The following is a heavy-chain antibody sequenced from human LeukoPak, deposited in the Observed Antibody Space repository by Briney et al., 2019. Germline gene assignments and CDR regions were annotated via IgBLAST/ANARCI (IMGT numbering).Heavy chain of an antibody. CDR1: GGSISSSSYY. D-gene: IGHD3-9*01. CDR2: IYYSGST. V-gene: IGHV4-39*07. CDR3: AREMMALRYFDWLSEGAFDI. J-gene: IGHJ3*02. Sequence: SETLSLTCTVSGGSISSSSYYWGWIRQPPGKGLEWIGSIYYSGSTYYNPSLKSRVTISVDTSKNQFSLKLSSVTAADTAVYYCAREMMALRYFDWLSEGAFDIWGQGTMVTVSS.